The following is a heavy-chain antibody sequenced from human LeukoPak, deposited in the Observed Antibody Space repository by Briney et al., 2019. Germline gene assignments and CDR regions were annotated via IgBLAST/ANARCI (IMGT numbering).Heavy chain of an antibody. J-gene: IGHJ5*01. CDR2: IHYSGSS. Sequence: SETLSLTCTVSGDSTSNFYWTWIRQSPGKGLEWIGNIHYSGSSVYNPSLKSRVTISIDTSRRQFFLKLNSVTAADTAVYFCALAPNSNWFDFWGPGTLVTVSS. CDR3: ALAPNSNWFDF. CDR1: GDSTSNFY. V-gene: IGHV4-59*03. D-gene: IGHD2-8*01.